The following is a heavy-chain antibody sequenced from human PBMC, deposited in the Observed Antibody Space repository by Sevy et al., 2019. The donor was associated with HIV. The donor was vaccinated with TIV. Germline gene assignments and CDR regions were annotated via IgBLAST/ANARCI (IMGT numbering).Heavy chain of an antibody. CDR1: GFTVSSNY. J-gene: IGHJ6*02. Sequence: GSLRLSCAASGFTVSSNYMSWVRQAPGKGLEWVSVIYSGGSTYYADSVKGRFTISRDNSKNTLYLQMNSLRAEDTAVYYCARGSRWYYDILTGYYSSYGMDVWGQGTTVTVSS. D-gene: IGHD3-9*01. CDR2: IYSGGST. V-gene: IGHV3-53*01. CDR3: ARGSRWYYDILTGYYSSYGMDV.